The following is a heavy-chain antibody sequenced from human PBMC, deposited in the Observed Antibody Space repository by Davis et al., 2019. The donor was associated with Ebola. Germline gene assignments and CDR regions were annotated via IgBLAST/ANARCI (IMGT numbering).Heavy chain of an antibody. D-gene: IGHD3-3*01. J-gene: IGHJ6*02. CDR3: AREWSAYDFWSGRTYGMDV. CDR1: GFTFSSYA. Sequence: ESLKISCAASGFTFSSYAMSWVRQAPGKGLEWIGEINHSGSTNYNPSLKSRFTISVDTSKKQFSLKLSSVTAADTAVYYCAREWSAYDFWSGRTYGMDVWGQGTTVTVSS. CDR2: INHSGST. V-gene: IGHV4-34*01.